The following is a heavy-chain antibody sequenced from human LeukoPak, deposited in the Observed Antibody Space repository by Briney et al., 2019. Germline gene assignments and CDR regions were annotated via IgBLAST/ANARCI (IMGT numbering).Heavy chain of an antibody. CDR1: GFTFSSYA. CDR3: AKDVVVAATGSMDV. V-gene: IGHV3-23*01. CDR2: ISGSGGST. D-gene: IGHD2-15*01. J-gene: IGHJ6*02. Sequence: PGGSLRLSCAASGFTFSSYAMSWVRQAPGKGLEWVSAISGSGGSTYYADSVKGRFTISRDNFKNTLYLQMNSLRAEDTAVYYCAKDVVVAATGSMDVWGQGTTVTVSS.